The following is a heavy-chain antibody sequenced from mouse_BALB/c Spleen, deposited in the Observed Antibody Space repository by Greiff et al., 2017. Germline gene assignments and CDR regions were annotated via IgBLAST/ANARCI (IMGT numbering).Heavy chain of an antibody. V-gene: IGHV5-17*02. CDR3: SRGDDG. J-gene: IGHJ4*01. CDR1: GSTFSSFG. CDR2: ISSGSSTI. Sequence: EVTLVESGGGLVQPGGSRKLSCAASGSTFSSFGMHWVRQAPEKGLEWVAYISSGSSTIYYADTVKGRFTNSRDNPQNNLFLQMTSLKSEDAAMYYCSRGDDGWGQGTSVTVSS.